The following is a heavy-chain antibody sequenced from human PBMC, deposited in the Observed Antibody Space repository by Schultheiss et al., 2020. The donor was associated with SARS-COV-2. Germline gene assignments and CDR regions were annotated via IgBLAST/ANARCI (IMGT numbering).Heavy chain of an antibody. J-gene: IGHJ6*02. Sequence: SETLSLTCGVSGFSISSGYYWSWIRQAPGKGLEWIGSIYHSGSAYYNPSLNSRVTISVDTSKNQSSLKLSSVTAADTAVYYCARVRGGYYYDSSGYYGDYYYYYGMDVWGQGTTVTVSS. CDR2: IYHSGSA. D-gene: IGHD3-22*01. CDR1: GFSISSGYY. V-gene: IGHV4-38-2*01. CDR3: ARVRGGYYYDSSGYYGDYYYYYGMDV.